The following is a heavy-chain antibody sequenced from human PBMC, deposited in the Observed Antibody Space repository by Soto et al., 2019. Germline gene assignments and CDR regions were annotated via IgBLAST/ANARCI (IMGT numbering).Heavy chain of an antibody. D-gene: IGHD4-17*01. CDR3: ARHGVDYGDYASYYYYGMDV. CDR2: IYYSGSA. V-gene: IGHV4-39*01. CDR1: GGSISSSTYY. Sequence: QLQLQESGPGLVKPSETLSLTCTVSGGSISSSTYYWGWIRQPPGKGLEWIGMIYYSGSAYYNPSLKGRVTIYIDTSKNQFSLRLSSVTAADTAVYYCARHGVDYGDYASYYYYGMDVWGRGTTVTVSS. J-gene: IGHJ6*02.